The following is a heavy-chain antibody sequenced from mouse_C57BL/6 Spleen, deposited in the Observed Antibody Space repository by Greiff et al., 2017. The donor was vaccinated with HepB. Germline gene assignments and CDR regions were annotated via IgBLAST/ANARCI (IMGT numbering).Heavy chain of an antibody. J-gene: IGHJ1*03. Sequence: QVQLQQPGAELVRPGTSVKLSCKASGYTFTDYYINWVKQRPGQGLEWIARIYPGSGNTYSNEKFKGKATLTAEKSSSTAYMQLSSLTSEDSAVYFCARATTVGRYFDVWGTGTTVTVSS. D-gene: IGHD1-1*01. V-gene: IGHV1-76*01. CDR1: GYTFTDYY. CDR2: IYPGSGNT. CDR3: ARATTVGRYFDV.